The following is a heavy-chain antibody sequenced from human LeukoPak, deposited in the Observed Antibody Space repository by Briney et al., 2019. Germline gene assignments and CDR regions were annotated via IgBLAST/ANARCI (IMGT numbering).Heavy chain of an antibody. D-gene: IGHD1-14*01. CDR3: ATRGVTEAHTFDI. Sequence: GGSLGLSCAASGFTFSSYGMHWVRQAPGKGLEWAAFIRYDGSNKYYADSVKGRFTISRDNSKNTLYLQMNSLRVEDTAVYYCATRGVTEAHTFDIWGQGTMVTVSS. CDR1: GFTFSSYG. J-gene: IGHJ3*02. CDR2: IRYDGSNK. V-gene: IGHV3-30*02.